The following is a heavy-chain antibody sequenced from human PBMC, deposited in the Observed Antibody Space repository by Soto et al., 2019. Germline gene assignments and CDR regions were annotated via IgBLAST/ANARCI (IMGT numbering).Heavy chain of an antibody. V-gene: IGHV5-10-1*01. J-gene: IGHJ4*02. CDR3: ARLADY. D-gene: IGHD6-19*01. CDR1: GYTFPTYW. Sequence: GESLKISCKGSGYTFPTYWISWVRQLPGKGLEWMGRIDPSNSFTTYSPSFQGRVTISADKSTSTAYLRWRSLRASDSATYYCARLADYWGQGTLVSVSA. CDR2: IDPSNSFT.